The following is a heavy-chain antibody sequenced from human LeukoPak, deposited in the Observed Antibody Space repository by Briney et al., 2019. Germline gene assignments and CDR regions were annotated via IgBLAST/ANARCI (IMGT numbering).Heavy chain of an antibody. CDR2: ITTNGGST. D-gene: IGHD2-15*01. CDR3: AKDLVVGDY. V-gene: IGHV3-23*01. J-gene: IGHJ4*02. Sequence: GGSLRLSCAASGFTFASYGMSWVRQAPGKGLEWVSFITTNGGSTSYADSVEGRFTISRDNSKNTLYLQMNSLRAEDTAVYYCAKDLVVGDYWGQGTLVTVSS. CDR1: GFTFASYG.